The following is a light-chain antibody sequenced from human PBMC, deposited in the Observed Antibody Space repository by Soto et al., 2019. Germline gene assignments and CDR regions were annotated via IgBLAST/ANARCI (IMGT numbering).Light chain of an antibody. CDR2: DAS. CDR3: QQRSNWPPFT. V-gene: IGKV3-11*01. CDR1: QSVSSY. Sequence: EIVLTQSPATLSLSPGERAILSCRASQSVSSYLAWYQQKPGQAPRLLIYDASNRATGIPARFSGSGSGTDFTLTISSLEPEDFAVYYCQQRSNWPPFTFGPGTNVDIK. J-gene: IGKJ3*01.